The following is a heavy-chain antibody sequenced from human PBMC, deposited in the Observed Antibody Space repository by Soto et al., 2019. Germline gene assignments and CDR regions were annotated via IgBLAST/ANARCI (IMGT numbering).Heavy chain of an antibody. CDR2: IHHSGGT. CDR1: GGSINNGNFF. V-gene: IGHV4-31*03. J-gene: IGHJ4*02. CDR3: ARTMVQGIVNVFDI. Sequence: QVQLQESGPRLVKPSQTLSLTCSVSGGSINNGNFFWAWIRQHPGKGLEWIGYIHHSGGTYYNPSLKSRVTISVETSSNQFFLNLSSVTAADTAVYYCARTMVQGIVNVFDIWGQGTLFTVTS. D-gene: IGHD3-10*01.